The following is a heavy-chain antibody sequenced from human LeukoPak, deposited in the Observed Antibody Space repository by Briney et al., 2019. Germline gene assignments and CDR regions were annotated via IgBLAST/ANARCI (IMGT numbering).Heavy chain of an antibody. V-gene: IGHV3-48*01. D-gene: IGHD4-17*01. CDR1: GFPFSSYS. Sequence: GGSLRLSCAASGFPFSSYSMNWVRQAPGEGLEWVSYISSSSRTIYYADSVKGRFTISRDNAKNSLYLQMNSLRAEDTAIYYCARQSGTMVTTRFDYWGQGTLVTVSS. J-gene: IGHJ4*02. CDR2: ISSSSRTI. CDR3: ARQSGTMVTTRFDY.